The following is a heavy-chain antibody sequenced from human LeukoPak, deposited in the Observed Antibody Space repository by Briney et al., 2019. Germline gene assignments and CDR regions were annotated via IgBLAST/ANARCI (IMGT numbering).Heavy chain of an antibody. V-gene: IGHV3-33*06. CDR2: IWYDGSNK. J-gene: IGHJ4*02. D-gene: IGHD6-19*01. Sequence: GGSLRLSCAASGFTFSSYGMHWVRQAPGKGLEWVAVIWYDGSNKYYADSVKGRFTISRDNSKNTLYLQMNSLRAEDTAVYYCAEMAVPHRYYFDYWGQGTLVTVSS. CDR1: GFTFSSYG. CDR3: AEMAVPHRYYFDY.